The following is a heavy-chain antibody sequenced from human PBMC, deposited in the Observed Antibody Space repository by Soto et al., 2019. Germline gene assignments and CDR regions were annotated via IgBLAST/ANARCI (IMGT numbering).Heavy chain of an antibody. D-gene: IGHD3-22*01. Sequence: QLQLQESGPGLVKPSETLSLTCTVSGGSISSTTYYWGWIRQPPGKGLEWIGSIYYSGSTHCSPSLESRVTISVDTSKNKFSLRLTSVTAADTAMYYCARQRFTVIVGQGEFDYWGQGTLVTVSS. V-gene: IGHV4-39*01. CDR2: IYYSGST. J-gene: IGHJ4*02. CDR3: ARQRFTVIVGQGEFDY. CDR1: GGSISSTTYY.